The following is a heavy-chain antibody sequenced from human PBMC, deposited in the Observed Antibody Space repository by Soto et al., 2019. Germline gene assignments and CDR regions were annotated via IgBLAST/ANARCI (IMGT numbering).Heavy chain of an antibody. CDR2: ISHSGIT. V-gene: IGHV4-31*03. J-gene: IGHJ5*02. CDR1: CASVSSDGYY. CDR3: AAAGSSSLLFQS. D-gene: IGHD6-13*01. Sequence: SETLSLTCRVSCASVSSDGYYWTWLRQYSGGGLEFIGYISHSGITYHNPSLQSRPTLSVDTSKNHFSLDLRFVTVADTAIYYCAAAGSSSLLFQSWGQGTLVTVS.